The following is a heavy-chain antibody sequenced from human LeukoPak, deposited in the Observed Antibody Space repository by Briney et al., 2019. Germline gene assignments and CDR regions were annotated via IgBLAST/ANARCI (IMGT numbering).Heavy chain of an antibody. CDR1: GYTFTSYY. V-gene: IGHV1-46*01. CDR2: INPSGGST. CDR3: ARELGRSLIVGATPVSY. D-gene: IGHD1-26*01. Sequence: ASATVSCKASGYTFTSYYMHWVRQAPGQGLEWMGIINPSGGSTSYAQKFQGRVTMTRDTSTSTVYMELSSLRSEDTAVYYCARELGRSLIVGATPVSYWGQGTLVTVSS. J-gene: IGHJ4*02.